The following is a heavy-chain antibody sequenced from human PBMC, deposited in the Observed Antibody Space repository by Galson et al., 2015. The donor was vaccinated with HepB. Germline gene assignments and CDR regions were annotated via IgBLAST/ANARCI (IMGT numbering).Heavy chain of an antibody. J-gene: IGHJ5*02. D-gene: IGHD3-16*01. Sequence: SVKVSCKASGYTFTSYAMHWVRQAPGQRPEWMGWINAGNGNTKYSQKFQGRVTITRDTSASTAYMELSSLRSEDTAVYYCARCSITADWFDPWGQGTLVTVSS. CDR3: ARCSITADWFDP. CDR1: GYTFTSYA. V-gene: IGHV1-3*01. CDR2: INAGNGNT.